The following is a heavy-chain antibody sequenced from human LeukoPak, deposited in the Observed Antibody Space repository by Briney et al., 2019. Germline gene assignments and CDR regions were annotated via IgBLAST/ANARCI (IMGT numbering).Heavy chain of an antibody. CDR2: ISGSSGII. CDR3: AKSPYDFWNGYYYYYTMDV. CDR1: GFTFNTYT. V-gene: IGHV3-48*01. Sequence: GGSLRLSCAASGFTFNTYTMNWVRQAPGKGLEWVSYISGSSGIIDYADSVRGRFTISRDNAKNSLYLQMNSLRAGDTAVYYCAKSPYDFWNGYYYYYTMDVWGQGTTVTVSS. D-gene: IGHD3-3*01. J-gene: IGHJ6*02.